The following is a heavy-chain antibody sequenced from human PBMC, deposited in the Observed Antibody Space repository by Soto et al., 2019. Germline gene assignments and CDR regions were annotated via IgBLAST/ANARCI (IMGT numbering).Heavy chain of an antibody. Sequence: QVQLQESGPGLVKPSQTLSLTCTVSGGSISSGGYYWSWSRQHPGKGLEWSGYIYYSGRTYYNPYLRSRVTISVDTSKNQFSLKLSSVTDADTAVYYCARRYGGNPFYYYYGMDVWGQVTTVTVSS. V-gene: IGHV4-31*03. D-gene: IGHD2-15*01. CDR3: ARRYGGNPFYYYYGMDV. CDR1: GGSISSGGYY. J-gene: IGHJ6*02. CDR2: IYYSGRT.